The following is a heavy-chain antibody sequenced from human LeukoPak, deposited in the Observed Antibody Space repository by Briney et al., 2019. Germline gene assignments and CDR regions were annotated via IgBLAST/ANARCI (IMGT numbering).Heavy chain of an antibody. D-gene: IGHD3-10*01. J-gene: IGHJ3*02. CDR3: ARGLRGSGSYYKVAFDI. CDR1: GGSISSRNYF. V-gene: IGHV4-39*07. Sequence: SETLSLTCTVSGGSISSRNYFWGWIRQPPGKGLEWIGSIYYSGNTYYNPSLKSRVTISVDTSKNQFSLKLSSVTAADTAVYYCARGLRGSGSYYKVAFDIWGQGTMVTVSS. CDR2: IYYSGNT.